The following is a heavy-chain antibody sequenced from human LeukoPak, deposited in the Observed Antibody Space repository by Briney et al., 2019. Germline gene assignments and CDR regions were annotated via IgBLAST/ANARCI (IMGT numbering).Heavy chain of an antibody. CDR3: ARAPRGVPHDAFDI. CDR1: GYTFTSYD. CDR2: MNPNSGNT. V-gene: IGHV1-8*01. J-gene: IGHJ3*02. Sequence: ASVKVSCKASGYTFTSYDINWARQATGQGLEWMGWMNPNSGNTGYAQKFQGRVTMTRNTSISTAYMELSSLRSEDTAVYYCARAPRGVPHDAFDIWGQGTMVTVSS. D-gene: IGHD3-10*01.